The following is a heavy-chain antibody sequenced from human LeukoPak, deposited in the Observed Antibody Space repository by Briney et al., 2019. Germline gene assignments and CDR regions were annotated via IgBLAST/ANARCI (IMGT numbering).Heavy chain of an antibody. J-gene: IGHJ4*02. CDR1: GFTFSNAW. CDR3: TTDLYYYDSSGYELRPDY. CDR2: IKSKTDGGTT. D-gene: IGHD3-22*01. Sequence: NPGGSLRLSCAASGFTFSNAWMSWVRQAPGKGLEWVGRIKSKTDGGTTDYAAPVKGRFTISGDDSKNTLYLQMNSLKTEDTAVYYCTTDLYYYDSSGYELRPDYWGQGTLVTVSS. V-gene: IGHV3-15*01.